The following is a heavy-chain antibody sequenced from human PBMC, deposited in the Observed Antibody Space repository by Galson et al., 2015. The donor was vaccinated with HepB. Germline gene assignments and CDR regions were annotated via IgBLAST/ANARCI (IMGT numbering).Heavy chain of an antibody. CDR3: AKGIVVVPAAMPYYGMDV. CDR2: ISGSGGST. Sequence: SLRLSCAASGFTFSSYAMSWVRQAPGKGLEWVSAISGSGGSTYYADSVKGRFTISRDNSKNTLYLQMNSLRAEDTAVYYCAKGIVVVPAAMPYYGMDVWGQGTTVTVSS. D-gene: IGHD2-2*01. V-gene: IGHV3-23*01. CDR1: GFTFSSYA. J-gene: IGHJ6*02.